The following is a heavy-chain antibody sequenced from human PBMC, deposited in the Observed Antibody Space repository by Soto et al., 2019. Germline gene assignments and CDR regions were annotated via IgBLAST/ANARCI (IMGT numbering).Heavy chain of an antibody. Sequence: QVQLQESGPGLMKPSQTLSLTCTVSGGSISSDDYYWSWIRQPPGKGLEWIGYIYYSGSTNYNPSLKSRLTISVDTSTNQFSLKLSSVTAADTAVYFCARAATQGTPYIYFDPWGQGTLVTVSS. CDR1: GGSISSDDYY. J-gene: IGHJ5*02. D-gene: IGHD2-15*01. CDR3: ARAATQGTPYIYFDP. CDR2: IYYSGST. V-gene: IGHV4-30-4*01.